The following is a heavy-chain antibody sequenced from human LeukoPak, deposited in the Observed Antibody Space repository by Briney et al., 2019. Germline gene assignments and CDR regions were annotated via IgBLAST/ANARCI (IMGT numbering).Heavy chain of an antibody. CDR3: ARGGSYRFDY. CDR2: INSDGSST. CDR1: GFTFSTYW. D-gene: IGHD1-26*01. V-gene: IGHV3-74*01. Sequence: EGSLRLSCAASGFTFSTYWMHWVRQAPGKGLVWVSRINSDGSSTTYADSVKGRFTISRDNAKNTLYLQMNSLRAEDTAVYYCARGGSYRFDYWGQGTLVTVSS. J-gene: IGHJ4*02.